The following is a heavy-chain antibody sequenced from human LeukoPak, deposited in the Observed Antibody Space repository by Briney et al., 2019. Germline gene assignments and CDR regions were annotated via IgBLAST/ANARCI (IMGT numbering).Heavy chain of an antibody. CDR1: GGSISSYY. CDR3: ARAVPYSSVGYFDY. Sequence: TSETLSLTCTVSGGSISSYYWSWIRQPPGKGLEWIGYIYYSGSTNYNPSLKSRVTISVDTPKNQFSLKLNSVTAADTAVYYCARAVPYSSVGYFDYWGQGTLVTVSS. J-gene: IGHJ4*02. V-gene: IGHV4-59*01. D-gene: IGHD4-23*01. CDR2: IYYSGST.